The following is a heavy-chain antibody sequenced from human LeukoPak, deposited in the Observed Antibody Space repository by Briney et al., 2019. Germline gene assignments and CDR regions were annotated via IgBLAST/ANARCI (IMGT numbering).Heavy chain of an antibody. V-gene: IGHV1-8*01. CDR3: ARDSNKEGAFDI. CDR2: MNPNSGNT. CDR1: GYTFTSYD. Sequence: ASVKVSCKASGYTFTSYDINWVRQATGQGLEWMGWMNPNSGNTGYAQKFQGRVTMTRNTSISTAYMELSSLRSEDTAVYYCARDSNKEGAFDIWGQGTMVTVSS. D-gene: IGHD3-22*01. J-gene: IGHJ3*02.